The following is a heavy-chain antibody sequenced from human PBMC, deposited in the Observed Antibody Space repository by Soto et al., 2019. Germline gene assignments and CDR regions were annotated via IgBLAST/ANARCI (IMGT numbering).Heavy chain of an antibody. CDR1: GFTVSSNY. V-gene: IGHV3-53*02. J-gene: IGHJ4*02. CDR2: IYSGGST. Sequence: VQLVETGGGLIQPGGSLRLSCAASGFTVSSNYMSWVRQAPGKGLEWVSVIYSGGSTYYADSVKGRFTISRDSSKNTLYLQMNSLRAEDTAVYYCARASGWPTSCFDYWGLGTLVTVSS. D-gene: IGHD6-19*01. CDR3: ARASGWPTSCFDY.